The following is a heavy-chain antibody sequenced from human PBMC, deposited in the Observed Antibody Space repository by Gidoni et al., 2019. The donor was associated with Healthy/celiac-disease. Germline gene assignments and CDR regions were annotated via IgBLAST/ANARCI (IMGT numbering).Heavy chain of an antibody. CDR1: GGSISSYY. J-gene: IGHJ4*02. V-gene: IGHV4-59*01. CDR3: ARDSSGYYYFAY. Sequence: QVQLQESGTGLVKPSETLSLTCTVSGGSISSYYWSWIRQPPGKGLEWIGYIYYSGSTNYNPSLKSLVTISVDTSKNQFSLKLSSVTAADTAVYYCARDSSGYYYFAYWGQGTLVTVSS. D-gene: IGHD3-22*01. CDR2: IYYSGST.